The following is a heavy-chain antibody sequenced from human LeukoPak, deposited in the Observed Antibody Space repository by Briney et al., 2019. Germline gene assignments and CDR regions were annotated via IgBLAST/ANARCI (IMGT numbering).Heavy chain of an antibody. CDR1: GYSFINYW. CDR3: ARGLYSSGYYYDAFDI. CDR2: IYSGGST. V-gene: IGHV3-66*01. D-gene: IGHD3-22*01. Sequence: GESLKISCKGSGYSFINYWIGWVRQAPGKGLEWVSLIYSGGSTHYTDSVKGRFNISRDNSKNTLYLQMNSLRAEDTAVYYCARGLYSSGYYYDAFDIWGQGTMVTVSS. J-gene: IGHJ3*02.